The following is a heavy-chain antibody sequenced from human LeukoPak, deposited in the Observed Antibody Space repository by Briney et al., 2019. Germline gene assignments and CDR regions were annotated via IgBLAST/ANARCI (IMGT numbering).Heavy chain of an antibody. J-gene: IGHJ2*01. V-gene: IGHV4-59*11. CDR3: ARESGFGDYAL. Sequence: PSETLSLTCSVSGDPISSHYWSWIRQPPGKGLEWIGYMYYSGNSNYNPSLKSRVTMSVDTSKNKFSMNLRSVTAADTAVYFCARESGFGDYALWGRGTLVLVSS. CDR1: GDPISSHY. D-gene: IGHD3-16*01. CDR2: MYYSGNS.